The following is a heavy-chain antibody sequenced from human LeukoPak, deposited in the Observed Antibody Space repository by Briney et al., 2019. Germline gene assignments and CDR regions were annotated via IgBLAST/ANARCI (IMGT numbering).Heavy chain of an antibody. V-gene: IGHV4-34*01. CDR2: INHSGST. CDR1: GGSFSGYY. J-gene: IGHJ5*02. D-gene: IGHD3-3*01. Sequence: SETLSLTCAVYGGSFSGYYWSRIRQPPGKGLEWIGEINHSGSTNYNPSLKSRVTISVDTSKNQFSLKLSSVAAADTAVYYCARGPYYDFWSGPRGWFDPWGQGTLVTVSS. CDR3: ARGPYYDFWSGPRGWFDP.